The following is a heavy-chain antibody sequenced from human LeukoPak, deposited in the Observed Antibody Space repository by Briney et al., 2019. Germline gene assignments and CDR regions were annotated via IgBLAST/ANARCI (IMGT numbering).Heavy chain of an antibody. CDR1: GGSISSSSYY. CDR3: ATPRSGYSQFDY. V-gene: IGHV4-39*01. Sequence: PSETLSLTCTVSGGSISSSSYYWGWIRQPPGKGLEWIGSIYYSGSTYYNPSLKSRVTISVDTSKNQFSLKLSSVTVADTAVFYCATPRSGYSQFDYWGQGTLVTVSS. D-gene: IGHD3-3*01. CDR2: IYYSGST. J-gene: IGHJ4*02.